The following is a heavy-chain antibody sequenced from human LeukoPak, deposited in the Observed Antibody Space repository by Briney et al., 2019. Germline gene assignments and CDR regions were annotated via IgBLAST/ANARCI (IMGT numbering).Heavy chain of an antibody. V-gene: IGHV3-23*01. CDR2: IVGSGDDT. Sequence: PGASLRPSCAASGSSFSTYAMRWVRQPPDKGMGLVSGIVGSGDDTRYADSVKRRFIISRDNSKSTVFLQMNSLRVEDTAIYYCAKDFLQGDGRWDIYSWGQGTLVTVSS. D-gene: IGHD5-24*01. CDR3: AKDFLQGDGRWDIYS. J-gene: IGHJ4*02. CDR1: GSSFSTYA.